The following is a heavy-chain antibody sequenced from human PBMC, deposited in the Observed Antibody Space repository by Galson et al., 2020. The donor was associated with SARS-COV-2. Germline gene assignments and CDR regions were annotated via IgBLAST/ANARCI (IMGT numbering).Heavy chain of an antibody. Sequence: GGSLRLSCAASGFTFSSYAMSWVRQAHGKGLEWVSAISGSGGSTYYADSVKGRFTISRDNSKNTLYLQMNSLRAEDTAVYYCAKPDGNYDILTGYYSHYYFDYWGQGTLVTVSS. J-gene: IGHJ4*02. V-gene: IGHV3-23*01. D-gene: IGHD3-9*01. CDR2: ISGSGGST. CDR3: AKPDGNYDILTGYYSHYYFDY. CDR1: GFTFSSYA.